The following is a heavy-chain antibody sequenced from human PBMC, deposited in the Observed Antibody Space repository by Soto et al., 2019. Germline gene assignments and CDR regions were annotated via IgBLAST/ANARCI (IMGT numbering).Heavy chain of an antibody. CDR1: GYTLTELS. CDR2: FDPEDGET. J-gene: IGHJ4*02. V-gene: IGHV1-24*01. Sequence: ASVNVSCKVSGYTLTELSMHWVRQAPGKGLEWMGGFDPEDGETIYAQKFQGRVTMTEDTSTDTAYMELSSLRSEDTAVYYCATVSPTMIAALDYWGQGTLVTVSS. D-gene: IGHD3-22*01. CDR3: ATVSPTMIAALDY.